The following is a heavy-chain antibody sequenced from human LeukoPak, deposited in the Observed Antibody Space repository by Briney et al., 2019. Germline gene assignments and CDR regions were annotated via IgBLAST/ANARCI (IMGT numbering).Heavy chain of an antibody. V-gene: IGHV3-20*04. CDR3: ARSMVRGVLDY. CDR1: GFTFSSYE. CDR2: INWNGGST. D-gene: IGHD3-10*01. Sequence: PGGSPRLSCAASGFTFSSYEMNWVRQAPGEGLEWVSGINWNGGSTGYADSVKGRFTISRDNAKNSLYLQMNSLRAEDTALYYCARSMVRGVLDYWGQGTLVTVSS. J-gene: IGHJ4*02.